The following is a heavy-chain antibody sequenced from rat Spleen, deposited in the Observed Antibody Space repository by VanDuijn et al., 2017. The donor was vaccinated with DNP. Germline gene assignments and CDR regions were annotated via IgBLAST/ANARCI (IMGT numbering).Heavy chain of an antibody. Sequence: EVQLVESGGGSVQPGRSLRLSCAASGFTFSDYYMAWVRQAPTKGLEWVAYISYDGGRNYNGDSVKGRFTISRDNAKSSLYLQMNSLRSEDMAAYYCARYYGSYRALDAWGQGTSVTVSS. CDR1: GFTFSDYY. J-gene: IGHJ4*01. CDR3: ARYYGSYRALDA. D-gene: IGHD1-3*01. V-gene: IGHV5-22*01. CDR2: ISYDGGRN.